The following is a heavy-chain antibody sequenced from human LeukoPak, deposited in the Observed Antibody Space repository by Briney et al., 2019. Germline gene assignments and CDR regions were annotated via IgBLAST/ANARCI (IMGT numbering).Heavy chain of an antibody. CDR2: IRYDGSNK. D-gene: IGHD4-17*01. J-gene: IGHJ4*02. CDR1: GFTFSSYG. Sequence: SGGSLRLSCAASGFTFSSYGMHWVRQAPGKGLEWVAFIRYDGSNKYYADSVKGRFTISRDNSKNTLYLQMNSLRAEDTAVYYCAKPSDYGDCVDFDYWGQGTLVTVSS. V-gene: IGHV3-30*02. CDR3: AKPSDYGDCVDFDY.